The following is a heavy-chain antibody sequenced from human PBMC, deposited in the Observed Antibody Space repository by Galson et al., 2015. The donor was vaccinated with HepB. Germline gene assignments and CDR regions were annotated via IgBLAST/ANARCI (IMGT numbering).Heavy chain of an antibody. CDR3: ARAERQWLVPNFDY. D-gene: IGHD6-19*01. Sequence: SLRLSCAASGFTFSSYSMNWVRQAPGKGLEWVSYISSSSSTIYYADSVKGRFTISRDNAKNSLYLQMNSLRDEDTAVYYCARAERQWLVPNFDYWGQGTLVTVSS. CDR1: GFTFSSYS. CDR2: ISSSSSTI. J-gene: IGHJ4*02. V-gene: IGHV3-48*02.